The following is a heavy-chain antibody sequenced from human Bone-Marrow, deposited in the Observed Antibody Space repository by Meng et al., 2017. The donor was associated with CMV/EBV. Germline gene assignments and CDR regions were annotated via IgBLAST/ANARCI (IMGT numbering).Heavy chain of an antibody. D-gene: IGHD4/OR15-4a*01. CDR2: INHSGST. CDR3: ARGLTFDY. J-gene: IGHJ4*02. V-gene: IGHV4-34*01. CDR1: GFTFSDYY. Sequence: SCAASGFTFSDYYMSWIRQPPGKGLEWIGEINHSGSTNYNPSLKSRVTISVDTSKNQFSLKLSSVTAADTAVYYCARGLTFDYWGQGTLVTVSS.